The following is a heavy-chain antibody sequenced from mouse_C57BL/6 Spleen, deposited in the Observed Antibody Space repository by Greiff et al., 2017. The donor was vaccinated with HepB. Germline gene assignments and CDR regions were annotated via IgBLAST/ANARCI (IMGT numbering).Heavy chain of an antibody. Sequence: EVQLQESGPELVKPGASVKISCKASGYSFTDYNMNWVKQSNGKSLEWIGVINPNYGTTSYNQKFKGKATLTVDQSSSTAYMQLNSLTSEDSAVYYCARGGKYDYDEHFDVWGTGTTVTVSS. D-gene: IGHD2-4*01. J-gene: IGHJ1*03. CDR2: INPNYGTT. V-gene: IGHV1-39*01. CDR3: ARGGKYDYDEHFDV. CDR1: GYSFTDYN.